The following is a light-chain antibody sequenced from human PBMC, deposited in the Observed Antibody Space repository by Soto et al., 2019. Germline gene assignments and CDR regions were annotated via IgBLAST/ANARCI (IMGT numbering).Light chain of an antibody. CDR3: SSYTSTNTLV. CDR1: RSDVGGYNF. V-gene: IGLV2-14*01. Sequence: QSALTQPASVSGSPGQSITISCTGTRSDVGGYNFVSWYQQHPGKVPKLLIYDVTHRPSGVSNRFSASKSANTASLTISGLQAEDEADYYCSSYTSTNTLVFGGGNKVTVL. J-gene: IGLJ2*01. CDR2: DVT.